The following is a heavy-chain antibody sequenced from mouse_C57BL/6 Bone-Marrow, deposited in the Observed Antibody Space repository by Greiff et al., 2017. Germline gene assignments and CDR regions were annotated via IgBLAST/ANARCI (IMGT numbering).Heavy chain of an antibody. CDR1: GYTFTSYG. V-gene: IGHV1-81*01. CDR3: ARLYY. J-gene: IGHJ2*01. CDR2: IYPRSGNT. Sequence: QVQLKESGAELARPGASVKLSCKASGYTFTSYGISWVKQRTGQGLEWIGEIYPRSGNTSYNEKFKGKATLTADKSSSTAYMELRSLTSEDSAVYFCARLYYWGQGTTLTVSS.